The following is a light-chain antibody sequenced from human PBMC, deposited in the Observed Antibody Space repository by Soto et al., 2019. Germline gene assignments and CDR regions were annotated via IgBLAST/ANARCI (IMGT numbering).Light chain of an antibody. J-gene: IGKJ2*01. V-gene: IGKV3-20*01. CDR1: QSVSDSY. Sequence: EIVLTQSPGTLSLSPGEGATLSCRASQSVSDSYLAWYQQRPGQTPRLLIYGASSRATGIPDRFSGSGSGTDFTLTISRLEPEAFAVYYCQQYGASPYAFGQGTKLEI. CDR2: GAS. CDR3: QQYGASPYA.